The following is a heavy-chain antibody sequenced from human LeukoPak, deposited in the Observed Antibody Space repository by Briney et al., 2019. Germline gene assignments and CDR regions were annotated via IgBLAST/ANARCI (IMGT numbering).Heavy chain of an antibody. D-gene: IGHD6-13*01. CDR1: GFTFSSYA. CDR3: TKAQEAAGNAY. J-gene: IGHJ4*02. Sequence: PGGSLRLSCAASGFTFSSYAMHWVRQAPGKGLEWVAYIRYDGSIKYYAESVKGRFTISRDNSKNTVYLQMNNLRVEDTAVFYCTKAQEAAGNAYWGQGTLVTVSS. CDR2: IRYDGSIK. V-gene: IGHV3-30*02.